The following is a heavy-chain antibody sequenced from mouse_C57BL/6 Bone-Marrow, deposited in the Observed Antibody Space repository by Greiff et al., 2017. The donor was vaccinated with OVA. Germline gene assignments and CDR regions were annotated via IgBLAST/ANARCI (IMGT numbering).Heavy chain of an antibody. J-gene: IGHJ4*01. CDR2: IDPSDRYT. CDR1: GYTFTSYW. CDR3: ARAYYRDYYAMDY. Sequence: VQLQQPGAELVKPGASVKLSCKASGYTFTSYWMQWVKQRPGQGLEWIGEIDPSDRYTNNNQKFKGKATLTVDTSYSTAYMQLSSLTSVDSAVYDCARAYYRDYYAMDYWGQGTSGTVSS. V-gene: IGHV1-50*01. D-gene: IGHD2-14*01.